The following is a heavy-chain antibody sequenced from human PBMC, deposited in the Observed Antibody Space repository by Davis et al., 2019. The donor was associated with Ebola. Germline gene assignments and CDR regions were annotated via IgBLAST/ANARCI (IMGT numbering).Heavy chain of an antibody. D-gene: IGHD6-13*01. CDR3: ARDGYSSSWYD. CDR2: ISYDGSNK. V-gene: IGHV3-30*03. Sequence: GESLKISCAASGFTFSSYGMHWVRQAPGKGLEWVAVISYDGSNKYYADSVKGRFTISRDNSKNTLYLQMNSLRAEDTAVYYCARDGYSSSWYDWGQGTLVTVSS. J-gene: IGHJ4*02. CDR1: GFTFSSYG.